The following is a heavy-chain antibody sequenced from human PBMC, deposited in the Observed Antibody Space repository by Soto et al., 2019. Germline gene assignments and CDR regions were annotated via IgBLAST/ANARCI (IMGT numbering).Heavy chain of an antibody. CDR1: GFSFSNVW. V-gene: IGHV3-15*01. D-gene: IGHD4-17*01. CDR3: SFQESTTVTMFEY. CDR2: IKSKTDGGTT. Sequence: EVQLVESGGGLVKPGGSLRLSCAASGFSFSNVWTSWVRQAPGKGLEWVGRIKSKTDGGTTDYAAPVKGRFTISRDDSKTTLYLQMNSLKTEDTAVYYCSFQESTTVTMFEYWGQGTLVTVSS. J-gene: IGHJ4*02.